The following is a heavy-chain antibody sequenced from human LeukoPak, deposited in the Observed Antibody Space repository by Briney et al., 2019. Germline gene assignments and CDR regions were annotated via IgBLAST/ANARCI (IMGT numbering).Heavy chain of an antibody. D-gene: IGHD3-16*01. Sequence: GGSLRLSCAASGFTFSSYAMPWVRQAPGKGLEWVAVIWYDGSNKYYADSVKGRFTISRENSKNTLYLQMNSLRAEDTAVYYCAKDQEYYYMDVWGKGTTVTVSS. CDR1: GFTFSSYA. J-gene: IGHJ6*03. CDR2: IWYDGSNK. V-gene: IGHV3-33*06. CDR3: AKDQEYYYMDV.